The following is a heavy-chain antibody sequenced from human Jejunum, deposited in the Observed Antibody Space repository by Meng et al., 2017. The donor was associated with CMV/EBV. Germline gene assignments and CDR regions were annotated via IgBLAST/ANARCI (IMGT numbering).Heavy chain of an antibody. D-gene: IGHD1-26*01. V-gene: IGHV3-30*04. CDR2: ISYDGTNK. CDR1: GFTFSSDA. Sequence: SGFTFSSDALHGVRQAPGKGLEWVAVISYDGTNKYYTNAVKGRFTISRDSPRNTLYLQMNSLRADDTAVYYCARGGGGSWHAFDIWGQGTMVTVSS. J-gene: IGHJ3*02. CDR3: ARGGGGSWHAFDI.